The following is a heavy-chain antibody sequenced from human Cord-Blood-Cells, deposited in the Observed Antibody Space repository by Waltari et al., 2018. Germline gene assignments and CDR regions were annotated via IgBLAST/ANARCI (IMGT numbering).Heavy chain of an antibody. CDR1: GFTFDDYA. CDR3: AILRITMVRGVIYGMDV. D-gene: IGHD3-10*01. J-gene: IGHJ6*02. Sequence: EVQLVESGGGVVQPGGSLRLSCAASGFTFDDYAMHWVRHAPGKGLEWVSLISGDGGSTYYADSVKGRFTISRDNSKNSLYLQMNSLRTEDTALYYCAILRITMVRGVIYGMDVWGQGTTVTVSS. CDR2: ISGDGGST. V-gene: IGHV3-43*02.